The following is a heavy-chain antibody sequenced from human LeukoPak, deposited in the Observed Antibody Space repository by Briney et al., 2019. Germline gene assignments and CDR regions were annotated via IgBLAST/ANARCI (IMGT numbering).Heavy chain of an antibody. CDR1: GYSFTNYW. Sequence: GESLKISCKASGYSFTNYWIGWVRQMPGKGLEWMGIIQPGDSDTRYSPSFQGQVTISVDKSTTTAYLQWSSLTASDTAMYYCARMYECVKGVRYRHFDNWGQGTPVTVSS. CDR3: ARMYECVKGVRYRHFDN. V-gene: IGHV5-51*01. D-gene: IGHD2-8*01. J-gene: IGHJ5*02. CDR2: IQPGDSDT.